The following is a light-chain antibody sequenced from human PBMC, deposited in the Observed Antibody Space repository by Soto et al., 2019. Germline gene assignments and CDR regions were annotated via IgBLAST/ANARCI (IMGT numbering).Light chain of an antibody. CDR2: KAS. Sequence: DIQMTQSPSTLSASVGDRVTITCRASQRIDTWLAWHQQKPGRAPKLLISKASTLESGVPSRFSGSGSGTDFTLTIRDVQPDDFAIYYCQQYNSYRDFGQGTKVDIK. CDR3: QQYNSYRD. CDR1: QRIDTW. J-gene: IGKJ1*01. V-gene: IGKV1-5*03.